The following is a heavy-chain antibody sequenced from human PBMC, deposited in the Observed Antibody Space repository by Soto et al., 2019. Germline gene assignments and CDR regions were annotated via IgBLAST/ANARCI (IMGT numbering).Heavy chain of an antibody. Sequence: SETLSLICTVSGGSISSYYWIWIRQPPGKGLEWIGYISYSGSTNYNPSLKSRPTISVDTSKNQFSLKLRSVTAADTAVYYCARASPYGDYALDYWGQGTLVTVSS. CDR1: GGSISSYY. V-gene: IGHV4-59*01. CDR2: ISYSGST. CDR3: ARASPYGDYALDY. J-gene: IGHJ4*02. D-gene: IGHD4-17*01.